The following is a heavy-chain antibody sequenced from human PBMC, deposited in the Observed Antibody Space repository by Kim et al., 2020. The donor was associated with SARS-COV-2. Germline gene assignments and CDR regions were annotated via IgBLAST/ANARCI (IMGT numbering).Heavy chain of an antibody. D-gene: IGHD6-13*01. J-gene: IGHJ6*02. CDR3: AARIAAAGTFYYYGMDV. V-gene: IGHV3-11*06. Sequence: VKGRFTISRDNAKNSLYLQMNSLRAEDTDVYYCAARIAAAGTFYYYGMDVWGQGTTVTVSS.